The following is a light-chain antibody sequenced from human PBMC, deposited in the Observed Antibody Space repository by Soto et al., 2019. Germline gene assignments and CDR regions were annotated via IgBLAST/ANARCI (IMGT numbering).Light chain of an antibody. CDR2: TAS. J-gene: IGKJ4*01. CDR1: QGINDY. Sequence: DIQLTQSPSFLSASVGDRVTITCRASQGINDYVAWYQQKPGKAPKLLIYTASTLQSEVPSRFSGSASGTEFALTISSLQPEDFATYYCHQFNTYPLTFGGGTKVEVK. CDR3: HQFNTYPLT. V-gene: IGKV1-9*01.